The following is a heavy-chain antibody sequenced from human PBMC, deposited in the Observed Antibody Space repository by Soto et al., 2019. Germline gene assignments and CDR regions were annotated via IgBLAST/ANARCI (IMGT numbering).Heavy chain of an antibody. V-gene: IGHV3-43*01. Sequence: GGSLRLSCEASGFKFDDYMMHWVRQAPGKGLEWISLISWDGGSIDYADSIKGRFTVSRDNSKNSLYLHMNSLKTEDTAIYYCAKEGNGGSSLDHWGQGALVTVSS. CDR2: ISWDGGSI. CDR3: AKEGNGGSSLDH. CDR1: GFKFDDYM. D-gene: IGHD2-15*01. J-gene: IGHJ4*02.